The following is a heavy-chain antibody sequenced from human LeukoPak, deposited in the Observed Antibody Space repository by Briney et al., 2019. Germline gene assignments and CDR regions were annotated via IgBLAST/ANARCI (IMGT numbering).Heavy chain of an antibody. D-gene: IGHD3-3*01. Sequence: LGTLFLTRRVSGWFLPDFFWTWVRETPEKGLEWIGYVYDNGNSNSRSSLRSRVSMSVDTSKNEFSLKLSSVTAADTAVYFCARGSRYKPDFFDDWGLGTPVTVSS. J-gene: IGHJ4*02. CDR3: ARGSRYKPDFFDD. CDR1: GWFLPDFF. V-gene: IGHV4-59*01. CDR2: VYDNGNS.